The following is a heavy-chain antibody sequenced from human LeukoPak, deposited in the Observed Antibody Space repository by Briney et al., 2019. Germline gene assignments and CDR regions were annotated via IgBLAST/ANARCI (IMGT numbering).Heavy chain of an antibody. J-gene: IGHJ4*02. Sequence: GGSLRLSCAASGLTFSSYSMNWVRQAPGKGLEWVSSISSSSSYIYYADSVKGRFTISRDNAKNSLYLQMNSLRAEDTAVYYCASRYCSSGSCHFDYWGQGTLVTVSS. CDR3: ASRYCSSGSCHFDY. CDR1: GLTFSSYS. D-gene: IGHD2-15*01. CDR2: ISSSSSYI. V-gene: IGHV3-21*01.